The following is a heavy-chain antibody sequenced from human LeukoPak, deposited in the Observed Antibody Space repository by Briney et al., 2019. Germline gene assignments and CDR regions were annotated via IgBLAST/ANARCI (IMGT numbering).Heavy chain of an antibody. D-gene: IGHD3-22*01. J-gene: IGHJ2*01. CDR1: GFTFSDYA. V-gene: IGHV3-53*01. CDR2: IYSGGST. CDR3: ASDRYYYDSSGYYSHYWYFDL. Sequence: GGSLRLSCAASGFTFSDYAMSWVRQAPGKGLECVSVIYSGGSTYYADSVKGRFTISRDNSKNTLYLQMNSLRAEDTAVYYCASDRYYYDSSGYYSHYWYFDLWGRGTLVTVSS.